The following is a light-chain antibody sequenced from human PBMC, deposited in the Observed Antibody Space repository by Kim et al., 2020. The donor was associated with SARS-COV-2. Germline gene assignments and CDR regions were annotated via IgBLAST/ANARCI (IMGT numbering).Light chain of an antibody. CDR2: EDN. J-gene: IGLJ2*01. V-gene: IGLV1-51*01. Sequence: GQKGTISCSGSSSNVGNNYEAWYQQHPGTAPKHLIYEDNKRPSGIPDQCSGSKSGTTATPGITGRQTGDEADYYCGTWDSSLSAGVFGGGTQLTVL. CDR1: SSNVGNNY. CDR3: GTWDSSLSAGV.